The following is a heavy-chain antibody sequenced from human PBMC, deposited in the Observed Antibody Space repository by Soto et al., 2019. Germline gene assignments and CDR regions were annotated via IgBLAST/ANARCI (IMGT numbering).Heavy chain of an antibody. V-gene: IGHV3-33*01. CDR1: GFTFSRYG. Sequence: QVRLVESGGGVVQPGTSLRLSCAASGFTFSRYGMHWVRQAPGEGLEWMAVILNDGSDRDHADAVKDRFTISRDNSKNMLYLQMHSLGVEDTAMYYCARDDDFGANELDYWGQGTPVTVSS. D-gene: IGHD3-10*01. CDR3: ARDDDFGANELDY. CDR2: ILNDGSDR. J-gene: IGHJ4*02.